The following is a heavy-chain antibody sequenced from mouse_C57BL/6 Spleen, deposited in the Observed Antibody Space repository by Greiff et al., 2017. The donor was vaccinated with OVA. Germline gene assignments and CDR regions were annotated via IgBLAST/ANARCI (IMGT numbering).Heavy chain of an antibody. J-gene: IGHJ1*03. V-gene: IGHV1-82*01. CDR1: GYAFSSSW. D-gene: IGHD2-4*01. CDR3: ARSGYDYDVGYFDV. Sequence: VQGVESGPELVKPGASVKISCKASGYAFSSSWMNWVKQRPGKGLEWIGRIYPGDGDTNYNGKFKGKATLTADKSSSTAYMQLSSLTSEDSAVYFCARSGYDYDVGYFDVWGTGTTVTVSS. CDR2: IYPGDGDT.